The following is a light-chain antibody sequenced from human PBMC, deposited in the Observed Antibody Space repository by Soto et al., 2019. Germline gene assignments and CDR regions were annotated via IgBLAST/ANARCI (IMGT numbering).Light chain of an antibody. CDR1: QNINTL. CDR2: EAS. CDR3: QQFHTYYT. Sequence: DIEMTQSPSTLSASVGDRVTITCRASQNINTLLAWYQQKQGRAPKLLIYEASRLEDGVPSRFSGSGYGTEFTLTISGLQPDDFATYYCQQFHTYYTFGQGTNVHIK. J-gene: IGKJ2*01. V-gene: IGKV1-5*01.